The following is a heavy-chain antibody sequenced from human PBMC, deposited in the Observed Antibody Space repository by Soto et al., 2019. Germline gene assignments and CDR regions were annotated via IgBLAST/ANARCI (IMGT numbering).Heavy chain of an antibody. CDR1: ASIFKGHG. Sequence: QVQLVESGGGVVQPGGSLRLSCAASASIFKGHGMYWVRQAPGKGLEWVAIIRYDGSDEHYGDSVKGRFTISRDNSKNMLYLQMNSLRAEDTAVYYCARDGVGATTFFGFLDYWGQGTLVTVSS. D-gene: IGHD1-26*01. CDR3: ARDGVGATTFFGFLDY. V-gene: IGHV3-33*08. J-gene: IGHJ4*02. CDR2: IRYDGSDE.